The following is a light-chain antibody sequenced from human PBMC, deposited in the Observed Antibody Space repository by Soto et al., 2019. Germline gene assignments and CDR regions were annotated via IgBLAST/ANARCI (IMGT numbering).Light chain of an antibody. CDR1: SSNVGSNT. V-gene: IGLV1-44*01. J-gene: IGLJ2*01. CDR3: AAWDDSLNGLV. CDR2: SNN. Sequence: LTQPPSASGTPGQRVTISCSGSSSNVGSNTVNWYQQLPGTAPKLLIYSNNQRPSGVPDRFSGSKSGTSASLAISGLQSEDEADYYCAAWDDSLNGLVFGGGTKLTVL.